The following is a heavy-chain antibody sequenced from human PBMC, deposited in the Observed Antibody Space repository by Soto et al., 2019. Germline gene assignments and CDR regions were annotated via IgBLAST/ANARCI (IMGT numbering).Heavy chain of an antibody. V-gene: IGHV4-34*01. CDR3: ASGRGDYYDSSGYYYYYYGVDV. CDR1: GGSFSGYY. Sequence: PSETLSLTCAVYGGSFSGYYWSWIRQPPGKGLEWIGEINHSGSTNYNPSLKSRVTISVDTSKNQFSLKLSSVTAADTAVYYCASGRGDYYDSSGYYYYYYGVDVWGQGTTVTVSS. CDR2: INHSGST. J-gene: IGHJ6*02. D-gene: IGHD3-22*01.